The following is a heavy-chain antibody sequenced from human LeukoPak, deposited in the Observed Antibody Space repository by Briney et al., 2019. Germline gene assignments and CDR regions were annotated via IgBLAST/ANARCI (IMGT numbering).Heavy chain of an antibody. CDR2: ISGKGGST. CDR3: AKDRRDSLGSIAAAGTQSDY. V-gene: IGHV3-23*01. CDR1: GFTFSSYS. D-gene: IGHD6-13*01. J-gene: IGHJ4*01. Sequence: GSLRLSTSTFGFTFSSYSMRWGRQAPGKGLEWVSAISGKGGSTNYANSLKGRVTISRHNSKTPLYLQMHSLRAEDPAVYYCAKDRRDSLGSIAAAGTQSDYWGQGTLLTPPS.